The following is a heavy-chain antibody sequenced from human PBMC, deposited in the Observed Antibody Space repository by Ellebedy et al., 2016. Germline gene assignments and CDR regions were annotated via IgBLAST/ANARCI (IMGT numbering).Heavy chain of an antibody. CDR2: IHYSGST. CDR1: GGSVSSNSHY. V-gene: IGHV4-39*07. J-gene: IGHJ4*02. Sequence: GSLRLSCTVFGGSVSSNSHYWGWVHQPPGKGLEWIGSIHYSGSTYYNPSLKSRVTISGDTSKSQFSLKLTSVTAADTAVYYCARTQRSDSGTLTFDYWGQGILVTVSS. CDR3: ARTQRSDSGTLTFDY. D-gene: IGHD3-10*01.